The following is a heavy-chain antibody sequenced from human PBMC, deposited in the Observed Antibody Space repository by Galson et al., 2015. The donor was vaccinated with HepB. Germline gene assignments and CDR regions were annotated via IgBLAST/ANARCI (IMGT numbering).Heavy chain of an antibody. V-gene: IGHV1-69*13. J-gene: IGHJ4*02. CDR3: ARMSPRLGELSLALPFDY. D-gene: IGHD3-16*02. CDR1: GGTFSSYA. CDR2: IIPIFGIA. Sequence: SVKVSCKASGGTFSSYAISWVRQAPGQGLEWMGGIIPIFGIANYAQKFQGRVTITADESTSTAYMELSSLRSEDTAVYYCARMSPRLGELSLALPFDYWGQGTLVTVSS.